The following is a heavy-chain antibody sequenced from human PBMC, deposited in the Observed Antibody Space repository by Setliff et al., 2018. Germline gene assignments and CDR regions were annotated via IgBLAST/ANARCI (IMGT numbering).Heavy chain of an antibody. Sequence: ASVKVSCKASGYTFTSYGFSWVRQAPGQGLEWMGWISVYNGKTKYAQKFQGRVTMTTDTSTRTAYMEVTSLRSDDTAVYYCARGPLDSSGWSLEFDYWGQGTLVTVSS. CDR2: ISVYNGKT. CDR1: GYTFTSYG. D-gene: IGHD6-19*01. V-gene: IGHV1-18*01. CDR3: ARGPLDSSGWSLEFDY. J-gene: IGHJ4*02.